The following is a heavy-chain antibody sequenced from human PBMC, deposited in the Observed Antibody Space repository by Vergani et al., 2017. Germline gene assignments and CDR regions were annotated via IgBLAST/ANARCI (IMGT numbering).Heavy chain of an antibody. CDR1: GYTFTSYA. Sequence: QVQLVQSGAEVKKPGASVKVSCKASGYTFTSYAMHWVRQAPGQSLEWMGWINAGNGNTNYAQKIQGRVTMTTDTSTSTAYMELRSLRSDDTAVYYCARGGRVTLIVSDYYGMDVWGQGTTVTVSS. CDR3: ARGGRVTLIVSDYYGMDV. V-gene: IGHV1-3*01. D-gene: IGHD3-22*01. CDR2: INAGNGNT. J-gene: IGHJ6*02.